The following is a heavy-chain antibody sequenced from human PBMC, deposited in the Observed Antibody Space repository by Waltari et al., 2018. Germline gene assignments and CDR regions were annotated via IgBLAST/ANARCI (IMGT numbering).Heavy chain of an antibody. V-gene: IGHV3-30*02. J-gene: IGHJ4*02. CDR3: AAFGGGALDF. D-gene: IGHD3-10*01. CDR1: GFTFNKFA. Sequence: QAQLVESGGGVVQPGGSLRLSCAASGFTFNKFAMHWVRQTPGKGLEWVAFIRHDGSNKNYVDSVRGRFTISRDNSKNMLYLQMNNLREEDTAVYSCAAFGGGALDFWGQGTPVTASS. CDR2: IRHDGSNK.